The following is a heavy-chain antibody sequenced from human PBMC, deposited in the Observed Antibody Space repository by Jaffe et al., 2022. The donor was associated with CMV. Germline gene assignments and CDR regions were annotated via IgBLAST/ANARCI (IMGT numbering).Heavy chain of an antibody. J-gene: IGHJ2*01. CDR3: ARHFVVRGTTVTPARATWYFDL. D-gene: IGHD4-17*01. CDR1: GLTVRTNY. V-gene: IGHV3-66*04. Sequence: VQLVESGGDLVQPGGSLRLSCAASGLTVRTNYMSWVRQAPGKGLEWVSIMYSAGSTYYADSVKGRFSISRDNSKNTLYLEMSSLTAEDSAAYYCARHFVVRGTTVTPARATWYFDLWGRGTLVTVSS. CDR2: MYSAGST.